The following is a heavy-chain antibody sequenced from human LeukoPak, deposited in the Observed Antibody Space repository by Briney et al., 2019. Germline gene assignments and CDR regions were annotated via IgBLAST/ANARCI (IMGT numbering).Heavy chain of an antibody. CDR3: ARGLKQWLVEDYYYYMDV. V-gene: IGHV4-59*01. CDR2: IYYSGST. J-gene: IGHJ6*03. CDR1: GGSISSYY. D-gene: IGHD6-19*01. Sequence: PSETLSLTCTVSGGSISSYYWSWIRQPPGKGLEWIGYIYYSGSTNYNPSLKSRVTISVDTSKNQFSLKLSSVTAADTAVYYCARGLKQWLVEDYYYYMDVWGKGTTVTVSS.